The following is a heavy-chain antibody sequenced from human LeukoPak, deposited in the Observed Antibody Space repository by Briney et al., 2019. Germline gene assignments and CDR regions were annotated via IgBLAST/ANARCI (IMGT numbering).Heavy chain of an antibody. CDR1: GGSISSSSYY. CDR3: ARGPPAKPGTGYYYGMDV. V-gene: IGHV4-39*07. CDR2: INHSGST. J-gene: IGHJ6*02. Sequence: SETLSLTCTASGGSISSSSYYWGWIRQPPGKGLEWIGEINHSGSTNYNPSFKSRVTISVDMSKNQFSLNLSSVTAADTAVYYCARGPPAKPGTGYYYGMDVWGQGTTVTVSS. D-gene: IGHD2-2*01.